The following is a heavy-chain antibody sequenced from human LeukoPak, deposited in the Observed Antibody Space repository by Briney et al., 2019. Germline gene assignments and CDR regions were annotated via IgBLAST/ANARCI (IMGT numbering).Heavy chain of an antibody. V-gene: IGHV3-23*01. CDR1: GFNFDNYR. D-gene: IGHD3-10*01. J-gene: IGHJ6*02. CDR3: ARDLTMVRGVIIYYYYGMDV. CDR2: VNADGGNT. Sequence: GGSLRLSCAASGFNFDNYRMSWVRQAPGKGLEWVSTVNADGGNTYYADSVKGRFTISRDNSKNTLYLQMNSLRAEDTAVYYCARDLTMVRGVIIYYYYGMDVWGQGTTVTVSS.